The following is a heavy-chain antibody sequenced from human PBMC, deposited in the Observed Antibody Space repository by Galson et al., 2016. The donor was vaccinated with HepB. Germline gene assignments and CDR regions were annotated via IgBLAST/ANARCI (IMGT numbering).Heavy chain of an antibody. Sequence: SVKVSCKASGYTFTSYAMHRVRQAPGQRLEWMGWINAGNGNTKYSQKFQGRVTITRDTSASTAYMELSSLRSEDTAVYYCARGRSTGIFDYWGQGTMVTVSS. CDR3: ARGRSTGIFDY. CDR1: GYTFTSYA. V-gene: IGHV1-3*01. J-gene: IGHJ3*01. D-gene: IGHD3-3*01. CDR2: INAGNGNT.